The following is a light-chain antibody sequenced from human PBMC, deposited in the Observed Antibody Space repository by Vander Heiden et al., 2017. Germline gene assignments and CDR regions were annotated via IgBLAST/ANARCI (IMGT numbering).Light chain of an antibody. V-gene: IGKV3-20*01. J-gene: IGKJ4*01. CDR1: QSVNSNY. CDR2: GAS. Sequence: EIVFTQSPGTLSLSPGERATLSCRASQSVNSNYLAWYQQKPGQAPRLLIYGASSRATGIPDRFSGSGSGTDFTLTIIRLEPEDFAVYYCQQYGSPLTFGGGTKVEIK. CDR3: QQYGSPLT.